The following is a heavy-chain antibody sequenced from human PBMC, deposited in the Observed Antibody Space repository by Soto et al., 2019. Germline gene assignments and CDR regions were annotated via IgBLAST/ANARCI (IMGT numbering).Heavy chain of an antibody. CDR3: ARGAVVPAAVNWFDP. J-gene: IGHJ5*02. Sequence: PSETLSLTCTVSGGSISSGGYYWSRIRQHPGKGLEWIGYIYYSGSTYYNPSLKSRVTISVDTSKNQFSLKLSSVTAADTAVYYCARGAVVPAAVNWFDPWGQGTLVTVSS. V-gene: IGHV4-31*03. D-gene: IGHD2-2*01. CDR2: IYYSGST. CDR1: GGSISSGGYY.